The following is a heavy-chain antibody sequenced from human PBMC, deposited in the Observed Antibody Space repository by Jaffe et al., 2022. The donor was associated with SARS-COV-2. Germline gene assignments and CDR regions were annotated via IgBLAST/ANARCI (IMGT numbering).Heavy chain of an antibody. J-gene: IGHJ4*02. D-gene: IGHD6-13*01. CDR1: GFTLSYYA. Sequence: QVQLVESGGGVVQPGRSLRLSCAASGFTLSYYALYWVRQAPGKGLEWVAVLSSSGNNEYYADSVKGRFTISRDISKTTLYLQMNSLRVEDTAVYYCARGMYSSNWYGALDNWGQGTLVTVSS. CDR2: LSSSGNNE. V-gene: IGHV3-30*04. CDR3: ARGMYSSNWYGALDN.